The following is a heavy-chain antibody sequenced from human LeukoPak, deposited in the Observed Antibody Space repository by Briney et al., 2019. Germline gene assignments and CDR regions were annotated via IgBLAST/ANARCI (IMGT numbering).Heavy chain of an antibody. Sequence: GGSLRLSCAASGFTFSSYSMNWVRQAPGKGLEWVSYISSSTNTIYYADSVKGRFTISRDNAKNSLFLQMNSLRDEDTAVYYCARGGYGANVDAFDIWGQGTMVTVSS. V-gene: IGHV3-48*02. D-gene: IGHD4-23*01. CDR1: GFTFSSYS. CDR2: ISSSTNTI. J-gene: IGHJ3*02. CDR3: ARGGYGANVDAFDI.